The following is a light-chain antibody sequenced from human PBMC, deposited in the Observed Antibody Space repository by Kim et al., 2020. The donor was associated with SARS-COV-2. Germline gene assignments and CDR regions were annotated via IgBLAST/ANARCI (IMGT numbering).Light chain of an antibody. CDR3: QQAISFPRT. V-gene: IGKV1-12*01. J-gene: IGKJ1*01. CDR1: EEINNW. Sequence: GERVSITCRAREEINNWLAWYQQRPGKAPRLIMFAATSLHSGVPSRISGSASGTNFPLTNTSLQPEDFATYYCQQAISFPRTFGQGNTV. CDR2: AAT.